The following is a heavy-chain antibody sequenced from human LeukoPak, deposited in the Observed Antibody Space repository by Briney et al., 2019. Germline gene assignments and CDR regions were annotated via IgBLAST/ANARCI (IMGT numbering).Heavy chain of an antibody. Sequence: GGSLRLSCAASGFTFSSYWMHWVRQAPAKGLVWVSRINSDGSSTSYADSVKGRSTISRDNAKNTLYLQMNSLRAEDTAVYYCARDQGITMDAFDIWGQGTMVTVSS. CDR1: GFTFSSYW. D-gene: IGHD3-10*01. J-gene: IGHJ3*02. V-gene: IGHV3-74*01. CDR2: INSDGSST. CDR3: ARDQGITMDAFDI.